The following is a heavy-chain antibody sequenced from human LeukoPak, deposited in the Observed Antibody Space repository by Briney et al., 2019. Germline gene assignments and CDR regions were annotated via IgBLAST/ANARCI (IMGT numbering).Heavy chain of an antibody. CDR1: GYSIVTYW. Sequence: GESLKISCQASGYSIVTYWIGWVRQMPGKGLEWMGIIHPGDSDTRHSPSFQGQVTISVDKSISTAYLQWSSLKASDTAMYYCARLKVVTSSYWYFDLWGRGTLVTVSS. CDR3: ARLKVVTSSYWYFDL. CDR2: IHPGDSDT. V-gene: IGHV5-51*01. D-gene: IGHD4-23*01. J-gene: IGHJ2*01.